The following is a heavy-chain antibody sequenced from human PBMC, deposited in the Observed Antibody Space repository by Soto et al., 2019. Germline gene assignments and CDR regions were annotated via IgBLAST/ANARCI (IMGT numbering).Heavy chain of an antibody. V-gene: IGHV3-30*18. CDR3: AKEGGLSGSYYISSSYYFDY. CDR2: ISYDGSNT. Sequence: GGSLRLSWVASGFTFSSYGMRWVRQAPGKGLEWVAIISYDGSNTYYADSVKGRFTISRDNSKNTLYLQMNSLRAEDTSVYYCAKEGGLSGSYYISSSYYFDYWGQGTLVTVSS. CDR1: GFTFSSYG. D-gene: IGHD1-26*01. J-gene: IGHJ4*02.